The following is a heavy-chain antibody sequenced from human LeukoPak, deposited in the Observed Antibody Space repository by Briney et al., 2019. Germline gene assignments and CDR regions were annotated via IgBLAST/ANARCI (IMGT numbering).Heavy chain of an antibody. CDR3: ARQGSGNYLSPVNY. D-gene: IGHD1-26*01. Sequence: SETLSLTCTVSGGSISSSSYYWGWILQPPGKGLEWIGTIYYSGSTYYNPSLKSRVTISVDTSKNQFSLKLSSVTAADTAVYYCARQGSGNYLSPVNYWGQGTLVTVSS. V-gene: IGHV4-39*01. J-gene: IGHJ4*02. CDR2: IYYSGST. CDR1: GGSISSSSYY.